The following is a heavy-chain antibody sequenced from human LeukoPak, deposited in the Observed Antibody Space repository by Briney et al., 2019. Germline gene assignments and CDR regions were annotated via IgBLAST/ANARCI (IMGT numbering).Heavy chain of an antibody. J-gene: IGHJ4*02. Sequence: GGSLRLSCAASGFTFSTYAIHWVRQAPGKGLEWVAVISFDGSNKYYADSVKGRFTISRDNSKNTLYLQMNSLRAEDTAVYYCAKSNVDSSGYYEPHYFDYWGQGTLVTVSS. V-gene: IGHV3-30*04. CDR3: AKSNVDSSGYYEPHYFDY. D-gene: IGHD3-22*01. CDR2: ISFDGSNK. CDR1: GFTFSTYA.